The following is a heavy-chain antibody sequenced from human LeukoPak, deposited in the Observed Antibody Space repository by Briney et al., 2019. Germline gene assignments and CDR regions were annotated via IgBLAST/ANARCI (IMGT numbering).Heavy chain of an antibody. J-gene: IGHJ4*02. CDR3: ARTRRVRGVIISPSDY. Sequence: ASVKVSCKASGYTFTGYYIHWVRQATGQGREWMGWMNPTSGNTGYAQKFQGRGTMTRNTSISTAYMELSSLRSEHTAVYYCARTRRVRGVIISPSDYWGQGTLVTVSS. V-gene: IGHV1-8*02. D-gene: IGHD3-10*01. CDR1: GYTFTGYY. CDR2: MNPTSGNT.